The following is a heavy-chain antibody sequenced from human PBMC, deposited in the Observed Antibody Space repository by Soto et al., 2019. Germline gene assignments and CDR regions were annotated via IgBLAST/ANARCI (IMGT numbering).Heavy chain of an antibody. J-gene: IGHJ4*02. CDR2: INHSGNT. Sequence: SETLSLTCAVYGASLSDNYCNWLRQPPGKGLEWIGEINHSGNTNYNPSLRSRVTISIDTSKNQLSLNLRSVSAADTAVYYCARDPKLPLYSSSAYYFDYWGQGTLVTVSS. D-gene: IGHD6-6*01. CDR3: ARDPKLPLYSSSAYYFDY. V-gene: IGHV4-34*01. CDR1: GASLSDNY.